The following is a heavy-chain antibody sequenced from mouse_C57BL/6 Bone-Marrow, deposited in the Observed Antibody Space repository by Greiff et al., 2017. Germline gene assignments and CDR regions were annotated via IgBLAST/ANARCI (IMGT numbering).Heavy chain of an antibody. D-gene: IGHD1-1*01. J-gene: IGHJ1*03. CDR2: INYDGSST. V-gene: IGHV5-16*01. CDR3: ARDYYGSSYWYFDV. CDR1: GFTFSDYY. Sequence: DVHLVESEGGLVQPGSSMKLSCTASGFTFSDYYMAWVRQVPEKGLEWVANINYDGSSTYYLDSLKSRFIISRDNAKNILYLQMSSLKSEDTATYHCARDYYGSSYWYFDVWGTGTTVTVSS.